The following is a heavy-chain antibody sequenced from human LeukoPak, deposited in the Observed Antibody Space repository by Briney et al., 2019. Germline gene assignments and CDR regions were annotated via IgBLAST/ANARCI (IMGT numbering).Heavy chain of an antibody. J-gene: IGHJ4*02. D-gene: IGHD6-19*01. CDR1: GYRFTNYW. CDR3: ARQNSGWEKGTIDY. CDR2: IYPGDSDT. Sequence: KPGESLKISCKGSGYRFTNYWIGWVRQMPGKGLEWMGIIYPGDSDTRYSPSCQGQVTISADKSISTASLQWSSLKASDTAMYYCARQNSGWEKGTIDYWGQGTLVTVSS. V-gene: IGHV5-51*01.